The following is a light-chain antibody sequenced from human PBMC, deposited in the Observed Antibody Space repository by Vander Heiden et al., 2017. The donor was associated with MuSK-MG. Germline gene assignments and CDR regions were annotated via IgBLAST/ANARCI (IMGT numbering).Light chain of an antibody. CDR2: QDT. J-gene: IGLJ1*01. CDR3: QAWDSTIFYV. CDR1: KLGDKY. V-gene: IGLV3-1*01. Sequence: SYELTQPPSVSVSPGQTASITCSGDKLGDKYAWWYQQKPGQSPVLIIYQDTKRPSGIPERFSGSNSGHTATLTISGTQAMDEADYYCQAWDSTIFYVCGTGTKVTVL.